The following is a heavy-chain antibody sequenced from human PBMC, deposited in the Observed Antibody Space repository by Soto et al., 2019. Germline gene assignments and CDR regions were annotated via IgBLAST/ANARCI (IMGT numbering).Heavy chain of an antibody. CDR1: GGSISSYY. CDR2: IYYSGST. D-gene: IGHD3-9*01. V-gene: IGHV4-59*01. J-gene: IGHJ6*02. Sequence: PSETLSLTCTVSGGSISSYYWSWIRQPPGKGLEWIGYIYYSGSTNYNPSLKSRLTISVDTSKNQFSLKLSSVTAADTAVYYCARDETGYYYYGVDVWGQGTTVTVS. CDR3: ARDETGYYYYGVDV.